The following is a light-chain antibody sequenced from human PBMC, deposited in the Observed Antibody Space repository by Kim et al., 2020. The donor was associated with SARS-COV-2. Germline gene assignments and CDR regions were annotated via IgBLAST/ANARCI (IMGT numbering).Light chain of an antibody. Sequence: QSVLTQPPSVSAAPGQKVTISCSGSSNIKNNYVSWYQHFPGTAPKLLIYDNNKRPSGIPDRFYGSKSGTSATLGITGLQTGDEADYYCATWDSNLNAGRVFGGGTQLTVL. CDR3: ATWDSNLNAGRV. V-gene: IGLV1-51*01. CDR2: DNN. J-gene: IGLJ3*02. CDR1: SNIKNNY.